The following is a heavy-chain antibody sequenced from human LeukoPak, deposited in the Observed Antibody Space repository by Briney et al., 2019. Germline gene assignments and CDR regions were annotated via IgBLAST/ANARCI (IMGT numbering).Heavy chain of an antibody. CDR3: TRRRPTTLVTLRHFQY. J-gene: IGHJ1*01. CDR2: ITHSGSS. CDR1: GGSFNNYH. Sequence: SETLSLTCAVYGGSFNNYHWTWIRQPPGKGLEWIGEITHSGSSNYNPSLKSRVTMSVDTSKNQFSLRLTSVTAADTAIYYCTRRRPTTLVTLRHFQYWGQGTLVTVSS. V-gene: IGHV4-34*01. D-gene: IGHD4-23*01.